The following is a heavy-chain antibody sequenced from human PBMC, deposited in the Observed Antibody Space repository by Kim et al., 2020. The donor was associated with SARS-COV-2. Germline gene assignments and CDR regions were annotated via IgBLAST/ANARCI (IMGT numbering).Heavy chain of an antibody. CDR2: T. D-gene: IGHD6-19*01. V-gene: IGHV3-15*01. Sequence: TDFAAPVKGRFTISRDDSKNTLYLQMNSLKTEDTAVYYCTTGIAVAGIVYWGQGTLVTLSS. J-gene: IGHJ4*02. CDR3: TTGIAVAGIVY.